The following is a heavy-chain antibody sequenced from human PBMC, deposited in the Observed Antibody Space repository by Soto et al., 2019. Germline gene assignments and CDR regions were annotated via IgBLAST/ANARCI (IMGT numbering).Heavy chain of an antibody. Sequence: SETLSLTCTVSGGPISSYYWSWIRQPPGKGLEWIGYIYYSGSTNYNPSLKSRVTISVDTSKNQFSLKLSSVTAADTAVYYCARGSSSWTTETAFDIWGQGTMVTVSS. CDR1: GGPISSYY. D-gene: IGHD6-13*01. CDR2: IYYSGST. V-gene: IGHV4-59*01. J-gene: IGHJ3*02. CDR3: ARGSSSWTTETAFDI.